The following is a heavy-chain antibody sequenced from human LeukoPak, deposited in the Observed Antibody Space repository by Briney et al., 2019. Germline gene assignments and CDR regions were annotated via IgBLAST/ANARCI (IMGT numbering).Heavy chain of an antibody. CDR2: INPNSGGT. V-gene: IGHV1-2*02. CDR3: ARDLPFWSGYYYDY. D-gene: IGHD3-3*01. J-gene: IGHJ4*02. CDR1: GYMFTGYY. Sequence: ASVKVSCKASGYMFTGYYMHWVRQAPGQGLEWMGWINPNSGGTNYAQKFQGRVTMTRDTSISIAYMELSRLRSDDTAVYYCARDLPFWSGYYYDYWGRGTLVTVSS.